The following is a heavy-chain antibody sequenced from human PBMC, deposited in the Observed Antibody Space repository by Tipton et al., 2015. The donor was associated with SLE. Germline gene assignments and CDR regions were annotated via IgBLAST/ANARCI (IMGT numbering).Heavy chain of an antibody. CDR1: GYSISSGYY. Sequence: TLSLTCAVSGYSISSGYYWTWIRQHPGKGLEWIGYIYYSGSTYYNPSLKSRVAISVDTSKNQFSLKLSSVTAADTAVYYCARWERDYYYMDVWGKGTTVTVSS. J-gene: IGHJ6*03. D-gene: IGHD1-26*01. CDR2: IYYSGST. V-gene: IGHV4-30-4*08. CDR3: ARWERDYYYMDV.